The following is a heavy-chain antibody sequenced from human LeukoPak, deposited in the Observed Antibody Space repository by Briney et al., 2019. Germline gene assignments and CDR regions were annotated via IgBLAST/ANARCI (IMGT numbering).Heavy chain of an antibody. CDR2: IHYSGTI. D-gene: IGHD5-18*01. CDR1: GYSISSSNW. J-gene: IGHJ3*02. CDR3: ARNSGYSYGGFDI. Sequence: SDTLSPTCAASGYSISSSNWWGWIRQPPGKGLEWIGYIHYSGTIYYNPSLKRCITMSVDTSKNQFLLKLSSVTDVDTAVYYCARNSGYSYGGFDIWGQGRMVTVSS. V-gene: IGHV4-28*05.